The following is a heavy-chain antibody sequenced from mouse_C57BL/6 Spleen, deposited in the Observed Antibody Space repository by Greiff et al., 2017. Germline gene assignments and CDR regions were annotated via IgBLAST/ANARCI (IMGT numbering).Heavy chain of an antibody. CDR3: ARNWDDYFDD. CDR1: GFTFSDYG. Sequence: EVHLVESGGGLVKPGGSLKLSCAASGFTFSDYGMHWVRQAPEKGLEWVAYISSGSSTIYYADTVKGRFTISRDNAKNTLFLQMTSLRSEDTAMYYCARNWDDYFDDWGPGTTLTVSS. D-gene: IGHD4-1*01. CDR2: ISSGSSTI. J-gene: IGHJ2*01. V-gene: IGHV5-17*01.